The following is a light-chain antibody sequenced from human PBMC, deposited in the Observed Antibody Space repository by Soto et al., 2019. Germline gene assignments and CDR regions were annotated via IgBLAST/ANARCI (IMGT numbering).Light chain of an antibody. CDR1: SANIGAAYN. Sequence: QSVLTQPPSVAGAPGQRVTIACTGGSANIGAAYNVDWYQQLPGTAPKLLIYGNNNRPSGVPARFSGPKSGPSASLAIAGLQAEDEGDYYCQSYASSLRGYVFGPGTKVTVL. CDR2: GNN. CDR3: QSYASSLRGYV. J-gene: IGLJ1*01. V-gene: IGLV1-40*01.